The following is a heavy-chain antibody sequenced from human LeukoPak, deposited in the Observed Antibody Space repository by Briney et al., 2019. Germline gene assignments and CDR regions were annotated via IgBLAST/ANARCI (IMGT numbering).Heavy chain of an antibody. Sequence: GGSLRLSCAASGFIFSSHWMTWVRQAPGKGLEWVANIKEDGSEKYYVDSVKGRFTISRDNAKNSVYLQMNSLRAEDTAVYYCARGLATAAAYWGQGTLVTVSS. V-gene: IGHV3-7*01. CDR3: ARGLATAAAY. CDR1: GFIFSSHW. D-gene: IGHD6-13*01. CDR2: IKEDGSEK. J-gene: IGHJ4*02.